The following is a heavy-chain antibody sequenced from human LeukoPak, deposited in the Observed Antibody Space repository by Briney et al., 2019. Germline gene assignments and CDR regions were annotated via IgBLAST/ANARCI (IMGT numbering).Heavy chain of an antibody. V-gene: IGHV3-23*01. CDR3: ARERDSGSSPPYCFDY. CDR1: GFTFSTYG. Sequence: GGSLRLSCAASGFTFSTYGMQWVRQAPGKGLEWVSAISGSGGSTYYADSVKGRFTISRDNSKNTLYLQMNSLRAEDTAVYYCARERDSGSSPPYCFDYWGQGTLVTVSS. J-gene: IGHJ4*02. CDR2: ISGSGGST. D-gene: IGHD1-26*01.